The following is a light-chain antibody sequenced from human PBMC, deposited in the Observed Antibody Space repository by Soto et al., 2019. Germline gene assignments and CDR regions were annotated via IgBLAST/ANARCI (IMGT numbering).Light chain of an antibody. CDR2: GAS. V-gene: IGKV3-20*01. J-gene: IGKJ5*01. CDR1: QSVSSSY. CDR3: HHYGSSPNT. Sequence: EIVLIQSPATLSLSPGERATLSCRASQSVSSSYLAWYQQKPGQAPRLLIYGASSRATGIPDRFSGSGAGTDFTLTISRREPEDFPVSYCHHYGSSPNTFGKGTREEIK.